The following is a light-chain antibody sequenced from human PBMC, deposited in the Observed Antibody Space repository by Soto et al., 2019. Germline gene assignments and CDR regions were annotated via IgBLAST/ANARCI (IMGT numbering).Light chain of an antibody. CDR2: DAS. CDR1: QSISSW. J-gene: IGKJ1*01. V-gene: IGKV1-5*01. Sequence: DIQMTQSPSTLSASVGDRVTITCRASQSISSWLAWYQQKPGKAPKLLIYDASSLESGVPSRFSGSGSGTEFTLTISSLQPDDFATDYCQQYNSDSGTFSQGTKVEIK. CDR3: QQYNSDSGT.